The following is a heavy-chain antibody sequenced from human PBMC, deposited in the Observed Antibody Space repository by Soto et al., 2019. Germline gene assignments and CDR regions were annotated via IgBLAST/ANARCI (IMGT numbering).Heavy chain of an antibody. V-gene: IGHV1-18*04. Sequence: ASVKVSCKVSGDPFTSYGISWLRHAPGQGLEWMGWISAYNGNTNYAQKLQGRVTMTTDTSTSTAYMELRSLRSDDTAGYYCARDLQDWLRYGDYYYGIDVWGQGTTVTVSS. CDR1: GDPFTSYG. CDR2: ISAYNGNT. J-gene: IGHJ6*02. D-gene: IGHD5-12*01. CDR3: ARDLQDWLRYGDYYYGIDV.